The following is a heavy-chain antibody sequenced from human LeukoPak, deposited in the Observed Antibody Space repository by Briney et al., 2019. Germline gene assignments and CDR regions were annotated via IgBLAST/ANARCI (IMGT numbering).Heavy chain of an antibody. CDR2: IYYSGST. Sequence: SETLSLTCPVTGGSISSYYWSWIRQPPGKGLEGIGYIYYSGSTNYNPSLKSRVTISVDTSKNQFSLTLSSVTAADTAVYYCARSGNYDFWSRSHYFDYWGQGTLVTVSS. D-gene: IGHD3-3*01. CDR1: GGSISSYY. CDR3: ARSGNYDFWSRSHYFDY. J-gene: IGHJ4*02. V-gene: IGHV4-59*01.